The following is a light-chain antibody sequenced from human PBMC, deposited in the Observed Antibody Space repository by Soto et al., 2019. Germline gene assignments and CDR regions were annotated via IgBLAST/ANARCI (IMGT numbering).Light chain of an antibody. CDR1: SSNIGNKY. V-gene: IGLV1-51*01. CDR3: GTWDSSLGAAV. CDR2: DNN. Sequence: QSVLTQPPSVSAAPGQTVTISCSGSSSNIGNKYVSWFHQLPGTAPKLLIYDNNERPSGIPDRFSVSKSGTSATLHISGLQTGDEADYFCGTWDSSLGAAVFGGGTKLTVL. J-gene: IGLJ2*01.